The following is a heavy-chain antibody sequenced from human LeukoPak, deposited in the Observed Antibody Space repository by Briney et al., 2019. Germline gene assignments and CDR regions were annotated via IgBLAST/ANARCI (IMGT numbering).Heavy chain of an antibody. J-gene: IGHJ6*03. CDR3: ARGHVAAGTGFMDV. D-gene: IGHD6-13*01. CDR2: IYAGGGT. Sequence: GGSLRLSCAASGFTVSSDYMSWVRQAPGKGLGWVSGIYAGGGTQFADSVKGRFSISRDNSKNTLYLQMTSLRVEDTAVYYCARGHVAAGTGFMDVWGKGTTVTVSS. CDR1: GFTVSSDY. V-gene: IGHV3-53*01.